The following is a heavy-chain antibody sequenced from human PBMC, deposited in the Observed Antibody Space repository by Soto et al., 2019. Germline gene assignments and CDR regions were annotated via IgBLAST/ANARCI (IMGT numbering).Heavy chain of an antibody. V-gene: IGHV3-74*01. CDR3: ATAEVDY. Sequence: GGSLRLSCAASGFTFGNSWMHWVRQAPGKGLEWVSRMNNDGSNTNYADSVKGRFTVSRDNAKNTLYLQMNSLRAEDTAVYYCATAEVDYWGPGTLVTVSS. CDR1: GFTFGNSW. CDR2: MNNDGSNT. J-gene: IGHJ4*02.